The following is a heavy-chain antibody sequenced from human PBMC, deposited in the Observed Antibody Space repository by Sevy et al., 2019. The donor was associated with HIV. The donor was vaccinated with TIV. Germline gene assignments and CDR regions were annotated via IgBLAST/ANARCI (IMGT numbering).Heavy chain of an antibody. D-gene: IGHD2-15*01. CDR3: ARGAGYCSGGSCYSSFYFDY. Sequence: SETLSLTCAVYGGSFSGYYWSWIRQPPGKGLEWIGEINHSGSTNYNPSLKSRFTISVDTSKNQFSLKLGSVTAAETAVYYCARGAGYCSGGSCYSSFYFDYWGQGTLVTVSS. J-gene: IGHJ4*02. CDR1: GGSFSGYY. CDR2: INHSGST. V-gene: IGHV4-34*01.